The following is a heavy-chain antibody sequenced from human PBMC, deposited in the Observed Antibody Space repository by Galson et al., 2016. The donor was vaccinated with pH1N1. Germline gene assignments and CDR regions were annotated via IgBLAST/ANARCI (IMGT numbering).Heavy chain of an antibody. D-gene: IGHD3-3*01. CDR2: IYYRGST. Sequence: SETLSLTCTVSGGFISNYYWTWIRQPPGKGLEWIGYIYYRGSTNYNPSLKSRVTISVDMYRNQFSLKLTSVTAADTAVYYCARFGVGVTWGDYELESSLYFDYWGQGTLVSVSS. CDR1: GGFISNYY. J-gene: IGHJ4*02. CDR3: ARFGVGVTWGDYELESSLYFDY. V-gene: IGHV4-59*01.